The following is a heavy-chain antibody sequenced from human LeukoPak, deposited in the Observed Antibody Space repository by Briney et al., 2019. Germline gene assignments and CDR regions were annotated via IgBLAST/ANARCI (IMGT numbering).Heavy chain of an antibody. V-gene: IGHV6-1*01. D-gene: IGHD3-10*01. CDR1: GDSVSSNSAA. CDR2: TYYRSKWYN. Sequence: SQTLSLTCAISGDSVSSNSAAWNWIRQSPSRGLEWLGRTYYRSKWYNDYAVSVKSRITINPDTSKNQFSLQLNSVTPEDTAVYYCAREGPLGTMVRGVNPIYYYYYMDVWGKGTTVTVSS. J-gene: IGHJ6*03. CDR3: AREGPLGTMVRGVNPIYYYYYMDV.